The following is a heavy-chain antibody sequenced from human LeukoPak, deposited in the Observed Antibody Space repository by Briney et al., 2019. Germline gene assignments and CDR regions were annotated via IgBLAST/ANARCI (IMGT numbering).Heavy chain of an antibody. V-gene: IGHV4-59*08. CDR3: ARLHPSQSGFSDY. J-gene: IGHJ4*02. CDR1: GGSISGYY. Sequence: SETLSLTCTVSGGSISGYYWTWLRQPPGKGLEWIGYTYYNGNTKYNPSLRSRITISLDTSKNQVSLRLTSVTAADTAMYYCARLHPSQSGFSDYWGQGILVTVSS. CDR2: TYYNGNT. D-gene: IGHD3-3*01.